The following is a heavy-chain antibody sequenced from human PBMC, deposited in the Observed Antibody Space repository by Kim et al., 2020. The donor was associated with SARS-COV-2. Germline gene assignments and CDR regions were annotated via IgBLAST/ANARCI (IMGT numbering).Heavy chain of an antibody. CDR1: GHFFTRDS. CDR3: LGGVYFEY. D-gene: IGHD3-16*01. CDR2: IDCGNGNT. Sequence: ASVKVSCKTSGHFFTRDSIHWVRQAPGQGLEWMGGIDCGNGNTIYSQKFQGRVTFTTDTSASTAYMELSFLRSEESAAYYCLGGVYFEYWGQGTLVTGSS. J-gene: IGHJ4*02. V-gene: IGHV1-3*01.